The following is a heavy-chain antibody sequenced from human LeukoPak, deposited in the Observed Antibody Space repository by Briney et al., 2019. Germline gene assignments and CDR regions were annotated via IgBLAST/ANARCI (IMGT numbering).Heavy chain of an antibody. CDR3: ARQFSTQQPDY. CDR1: AYSFTSYW. V-gene: IGHV5-51*01. Sequence: GESLKISCKGSAYSFTSYWIGWGRQMPGKGLEWMGIIYPGDSDTRYSPSFQGQVTISADKSISTAYLQWSSLTASDTAMYYCARQFSTQQPDYWGQGTLVTVSS. D-gene: IGHD6-13*01. J-gene: IGHJ4*02. CDR2: IYPGDSDT.